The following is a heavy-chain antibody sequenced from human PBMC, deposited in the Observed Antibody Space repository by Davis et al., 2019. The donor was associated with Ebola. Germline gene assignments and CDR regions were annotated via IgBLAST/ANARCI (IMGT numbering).Heavy chain of an antibody. CDR2: IYSSGST. D-gene: IGHD2-2*01. V-gene: IGHV4-59*12. CDR3: ASRNKYCSSTSCPRAFDY. Sequence: MPSETLSLTCTVSGDSISSYYWSWIRQSPGKGLEWIGYIYSSGSTNYNPSLKSRVTISVDTSKNQFSLKLSSVTAADTAVYYCASRNKYCSSTSCPRAFDYWGQGTLVTVSS. J-gene: IGHJ4*02. CDR1: GDSISSYY.